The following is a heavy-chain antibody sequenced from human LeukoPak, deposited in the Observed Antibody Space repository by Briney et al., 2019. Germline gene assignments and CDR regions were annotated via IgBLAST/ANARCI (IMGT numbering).Heavy chain of an antibody. Sequence: GGCLRLSCAASGFTFSNYWMHWVRQAPGKGLVWVSRINTDGIITTYADSVKGRFTISRDNAKNTLYLQMNSLRAEDTAVYYCARAADYYASGIFYWGQGTLVTVSS. CDR2: INTDGIIT. CDR1: GFTFSNYW. CDR3: ARAADYYASGIFY. J-gene: IGHJ4*02. D-gene: IGHD3-10*01. V-gene: IGHV3-74*01.